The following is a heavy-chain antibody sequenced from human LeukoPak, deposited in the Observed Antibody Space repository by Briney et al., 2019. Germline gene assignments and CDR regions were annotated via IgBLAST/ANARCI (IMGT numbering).Heavy chain of an antibody. CDR1: GFTFSNYW. CDR3: ARWGHLVRQPAGDY. CDR2: IKQDGSEK. Sequence: GGSLRLSCAASGFTFSNYWMNWVRQAPGKGLEWVANIKQDGSEKYYVDSVKGRLTISRDNAKNSLYLQINSLKAEDTAVYYCARWGHLVRQPAGDYWGQGTLVAVSS. V-gene: IGHV3-7*03. D-gene: IGHD6-13*01. J-gene: IGHJ4*02.